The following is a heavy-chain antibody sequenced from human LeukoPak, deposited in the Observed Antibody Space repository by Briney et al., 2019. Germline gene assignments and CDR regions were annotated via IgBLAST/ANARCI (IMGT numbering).Heavy chain of an antibody. CDR1: GDTVSNKNAA. J-gene: IGHJ4*02. D-gene: IGHD1-26*01. Sequence: SQTLSLTCAISGDTVSNKNAAWNWXRQSPXRGLEWXGRTYYRSKWYNDYAVSVKGRIDINPDTSKNQFSLQLNSVTPEDTAVYYCVREGVGATMANWGQGTLVTVSS. V-gene: IGHV6-1*01. CDR2: TYYRSKWYN. CDR3: VREGVGATMAN.